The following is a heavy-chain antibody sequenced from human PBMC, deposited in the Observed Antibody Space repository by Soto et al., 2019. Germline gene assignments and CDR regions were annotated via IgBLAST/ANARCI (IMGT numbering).Heavy chain of an antibody. CDR3: ARDGLTINCYDSSGYYYDNDY. D-gene: IGHD3-22*01. V-gene: IGHV3-7*01. CDR1: GFTFSSYW. J-gene: IGHJ4*02. Sequence: GGSLRLSCAASGFTFSSYWMSWVRQAPGKGLEWVANIKQDGSEKYYVDSVKGRFTISRDNAKNSLYLQMNSLRAEDTAVYYCARDGLTINCYDSSGYYYDNDYWGQGTLVTVSS. CDR2: IKQDGSEK.